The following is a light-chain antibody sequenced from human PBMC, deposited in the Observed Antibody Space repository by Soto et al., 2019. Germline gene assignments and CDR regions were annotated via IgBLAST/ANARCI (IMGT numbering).Light chain of an antibody. J-gene: IGKJ1*01. Sequence: DIQMTRSPSTLSASVGDRVTITCRASQSINSRLALYQQRPGKAPEILIYDASTLQSGVPSRFSGSGSGTEVTLTISSLKQDDVSTYSCQQYYAYSRTFGQGTKVDI. CDR3: QQYYAYSRT. V-gene: IGKV1-5*01. CDR1: QSINSR. CDR2: DAS.